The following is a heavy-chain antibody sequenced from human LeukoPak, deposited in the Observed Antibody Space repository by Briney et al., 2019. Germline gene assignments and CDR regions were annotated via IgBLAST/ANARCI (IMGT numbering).Heavy chain of an antibody. D-gene: IGHD2-2*02. CDR2: ISYDGSNK. CDR1: GFTFSSYA. Sequence: GRSLRLSCAASGFTFSSYAMHWVRQAPGKGLEWVAVISYDGSNKYYADSVKGRFTISRDNSKNTLYLQMNSLRAEDTAVYYCAKDRGFRCSSTSCYTGPLDYWGQGTLVTVSS. J-gene: IGHJ4*02. CDR3: AKDRGFRCSSTSCYTGPLDY. V-gene: IGHV3-30*04.